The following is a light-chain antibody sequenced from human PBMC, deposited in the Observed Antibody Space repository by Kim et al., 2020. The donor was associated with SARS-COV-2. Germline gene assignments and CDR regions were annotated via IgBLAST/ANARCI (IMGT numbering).Light chain of an antibody. J-gene: IGLJ3*02. CDR1: YMVSKR. CDR3: HIWDSRGV. Sequence: VAHGKRARITWGRNYMVSKRVHSYQQKPGQDPVLVIFYDSDRHSGIPERFSGSNSGNTATLTISRDEDGDEADYYCHIWDSRGVFGGGTKLTVL. CDR2: YDS. V-gene: IGLV3-21*04.